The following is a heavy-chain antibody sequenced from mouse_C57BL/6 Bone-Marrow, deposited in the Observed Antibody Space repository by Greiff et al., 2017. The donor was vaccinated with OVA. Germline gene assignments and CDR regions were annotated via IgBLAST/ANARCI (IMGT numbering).Heavy chain of an antibody. J-gene: IGHJ4*01. CDR1: GYTFTSYW. D-gene: IGHD4-1*01. CDR2: IDPSDSET. CDR3: ARLTGVYYYAMDY. Sequence: VQLQQPGAELVRPGSSVKLSCKASGYTFTSYWMHWVKQRPIQGLEWIGNIDPSDSETHYNQKFKDKATLTVDKSSSTAYMQLSSLTSEDSAVYYCARLTGVYYYAMDYWGQGTSVTVSS. V-gene: IGHV1-52*01.